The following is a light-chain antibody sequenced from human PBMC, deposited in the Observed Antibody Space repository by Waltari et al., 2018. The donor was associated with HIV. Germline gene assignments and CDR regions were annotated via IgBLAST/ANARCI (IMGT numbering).Light chain of an antibody. V-gene: IGKV3-15*01. CDR2: EGS. CDR3: HQYNNLWT. CDR1: QSVGRN. J-gene: IGKJ1*01. Sequence: EILMTQSPPTLSVSPGEAATLSCRASQSVGRNLAWYQQKGGQAPRLLIYEGSARATGTPARFSGSGSGTEFTLTISSLQSEDFAVYYCHQYNNLWTFGQGTKVEIK.